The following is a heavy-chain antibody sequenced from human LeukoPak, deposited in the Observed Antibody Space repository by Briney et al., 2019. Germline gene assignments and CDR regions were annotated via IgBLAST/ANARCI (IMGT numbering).Heavy chain of an antibody. V-gene: IGHV3-48*03. J-gene: IGHJ4*02. CDR3: ARAPCGGDCYFRGGYDY. CDR1: GFTFSSYE. CDR2: ISSSGSTI. Sequence: GGSLRLSCAAPGFTFSSYEMNWVRQAPGKGLEWVSYISSSGSTIYYADSVKGRFTISRDNAKNSLYLQMNSLRAEDTAVYYCARAPCGGDCYFRGGYDYWGQETLVTSPQ. D-gene: IGHD2-21*02.